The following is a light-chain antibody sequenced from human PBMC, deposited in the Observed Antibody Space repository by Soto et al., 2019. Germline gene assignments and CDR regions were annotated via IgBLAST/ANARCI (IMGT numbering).Light chain of an antibody. CDR2: END. Sequence: QSVLTQPPSVSAAPGQKVTMSCSGSSSNIGEYYVSWHQQLPGTAPKLLIYENDKRPSGIPDRSSGSKSGTSATLDITGLQTGDEADYYCGTWDSSLTTFVFGTGTKLTVL. V-gene: IGLV1-51*02. J-gene: IGLJ1*01. CDR3: GTWDSSLTTFV. CDR1: SSNIGEYY.